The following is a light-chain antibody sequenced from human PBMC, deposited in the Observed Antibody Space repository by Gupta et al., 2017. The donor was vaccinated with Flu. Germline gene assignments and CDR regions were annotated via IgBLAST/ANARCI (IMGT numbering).Light chain of an antibody. CDR2: KAS. V-gene: IGKV1-5*03. Sequence: DIQMTHSPSTLSASVGDRVPITCRASQSISSWLAWYQQKPGKAPKLLIYKASSLESGVPSRFSGSGSGTEFTLTISSLQPDDFATYYCQKYNSYPWTFGQGTKVEIK. J-gene: IGKJ1*01. CDR3: QKYNSYPWT. CDR1: QSISSW.